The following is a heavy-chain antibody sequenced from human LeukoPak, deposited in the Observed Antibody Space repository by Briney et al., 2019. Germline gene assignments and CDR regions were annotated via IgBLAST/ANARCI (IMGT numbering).Heavy chain of an antibody. CDR3: ARDRSGVAAPEL. CDR1: GFTFSSNY. D-gene: IGHD2-15*01. J-gene: IGHJ4*02. Sequence: GGSLRLSCVASGFTFSSNYMNWVRQAPGKGLEWVSVIYSGGYTFYADSVKGRFTISRDNSKNTLYLQMNSLRVGDTAVYYCARDRSGVAAPELWGQGTLVTVSS. CDR2: IYSGGYT. V-gene: IGHV3-53*01.